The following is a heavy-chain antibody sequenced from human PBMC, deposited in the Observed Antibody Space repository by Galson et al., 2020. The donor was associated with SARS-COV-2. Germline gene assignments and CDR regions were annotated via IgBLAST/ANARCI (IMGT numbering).Heavy chain of an antibody. CDR3: AKWFSNYHFYYMDV. J-gene: IGHJ6*03. V-gene: IGHV3-48*03. CDR1: GFTFSSYE. Sequence: GGSLRLSCAASGFTFSSYEMNWVRQAPGKGLEWVSYISSSGSTIYYADSVKGRFTISRDNAKNSLYLQMNSLRAEDTAVYYCAKWFSNYHFYYMDVWGKGTTVTVSS. D-gene: IGHD2-8*01. CDR2: ISSSGSTI.